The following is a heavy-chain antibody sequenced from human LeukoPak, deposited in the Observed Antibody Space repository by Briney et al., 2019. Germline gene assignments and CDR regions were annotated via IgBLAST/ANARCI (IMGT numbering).Heavy chain of an antibody. V-gene: IGHV3-64*01. CDR1: GFTFSSYA. CDR2: ITSNGGST. Sequence: PGGSLRLSCVASGFTFSSYAMHWVRQAPAKGLEYVSAITSNGGSTYYTNSVKGRFTISRDNSKNTLYLQMGSLRAEDTAVYYCASFITMVRRTADAFDIWGQGTMVTVSS. J-gene: IGHJ3*02. D-gene: IGHD3-10*01. CDR3: ASFITMVRRTADAFDI.